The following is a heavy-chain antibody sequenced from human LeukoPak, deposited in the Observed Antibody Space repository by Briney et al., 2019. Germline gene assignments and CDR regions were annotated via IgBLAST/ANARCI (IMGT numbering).Heavy chain of an antibody. CDR3: GRAFPPLRTSSAGDL. CDR2: IDLDSSHI. Sequence: PGGSLRLSCAASGFTFSTSAMNWVREVPGKGLEWVSSIDLDSSHIYYAASVKGRFTISRDNGRNSVYLQMNSLGAEDTAIYYCGRAFPPLRTSSAGDLWGQGILVTVSS. CDR1: GFTFSTSA. V-gene: IGHV3-21*01. J-gene: IGHJ4*02. D-gene: IGHD3-16*01.